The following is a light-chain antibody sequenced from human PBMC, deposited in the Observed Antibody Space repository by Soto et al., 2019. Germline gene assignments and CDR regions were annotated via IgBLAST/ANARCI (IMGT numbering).Light chain of an antibody. V-gene: IGKV1-27*01. CDR2: AAS. CDR1: QDISND. CDR3: QKYNSAPNT. Sequence: DIQMTQSPSSLSASVGDRVTITCRASQDISNDLAWYQQKPGKVPKLLIYAASTLQTGVQSRFSGSGSGTVFTLTIISLQPEDVATYYCQKYNSAPNTFGRGTRLEIK. J-gene: IGKJ2*01.